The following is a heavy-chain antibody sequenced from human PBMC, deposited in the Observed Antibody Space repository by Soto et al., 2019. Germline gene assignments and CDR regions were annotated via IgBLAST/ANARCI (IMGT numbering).Heavy chain of an antibody. CDR1: GGSISSYY. V-gene: IGHV4-59*01. CDR2: IYYSGST. D-gene: IGHD1-1*01. J-gene: IGHJ6*03. CDR3: ARSKLKLTSYYYYIDV. Sequence: PSETLSLPCTVSGGSISSYYWSWIRQPPGKGLEWIGYIYYSGSTNYNPSLKSRVTISVDTSKNQFSLKLSSVTAADTAVYYCARSKLKLTSYYYYIDVWGKGTTVTVSS.